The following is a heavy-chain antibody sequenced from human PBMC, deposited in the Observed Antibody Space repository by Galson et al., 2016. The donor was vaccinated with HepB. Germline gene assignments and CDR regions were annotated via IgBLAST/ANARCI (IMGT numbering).Heavy chain of an antibody. CDR3: AGADYGGCLAY. CDR1: GGSISSGDHY. J-gene: IGHJ4*02. CDR2: IYYSGST. D-gene: IGHD4-23*01. Sequence: TLSLTCTVSGGSISSGDHYWSWVRQPPGKGLEWIGYIYYSGSTSYNPSLKSRLAISVDRFKNQFSLMLSSVTAADTAVYYCAGADYGGCLAYWGQGSLVTVSS. V-gene: IGHV4-30-4*01.